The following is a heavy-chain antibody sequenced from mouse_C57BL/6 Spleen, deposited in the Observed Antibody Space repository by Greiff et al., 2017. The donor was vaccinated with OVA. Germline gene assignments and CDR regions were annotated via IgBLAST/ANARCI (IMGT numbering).Heavy chain of an antibody. J-gene: IGHJ2*01. D-gene: IGHD1-1*01. Sequence: VQLKQSGGGLVKPGGSLKLSCAASGFTFSDYGMHWVRQAPEKGLEWVAYISSGSSTIYYADTVKGRFTISGDNAKNTPFLQMTSLRSEDTAMYYGAKRDDSGYVEEYYFDYWGQGTTLTVSS. CDR3: AKRDDSGYVEEYYFDY. CDR2: ISSGSSTI. V-gene: IGHV5-17*01. CDR1: GFTFSDYG.